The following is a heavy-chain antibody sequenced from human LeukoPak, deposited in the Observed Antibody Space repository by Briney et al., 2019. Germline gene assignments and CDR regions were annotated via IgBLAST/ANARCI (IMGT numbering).Heavy chain of an antibody. D-gene: IGHD2-8*02. CDR2: VSSDRTT. V-gene: IGHV4-59*04. Sequence: PSETLSLTCSVSGDSVTSYYWSWIRQPPRPGKERVGYVSSDRTTYSTSSLRRRAIMSVDTAKNHISLCLTFLTAADTAIYYCARLDCTGDGCYNHWGRGTLVTVSS. J-gene: IGHJ4*02. CDR3: ARLDCTGDGCYNH. CDR1: GDSVTSYY.